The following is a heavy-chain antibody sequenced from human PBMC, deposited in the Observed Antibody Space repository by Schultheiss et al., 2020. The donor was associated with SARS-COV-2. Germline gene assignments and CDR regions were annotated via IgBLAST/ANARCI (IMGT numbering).Heavy chain of an antibody. D-gene: IGHD2-2*01. CDR1: GFTFSSYE. CDR2: ISSSGSTI. Sequence: GESLKISCAASGFTFSSYEMNWVRQAPGKGLEWVSYISSSGSTIYYADSVKGRFTISRDNAKNSLYLQMNSLRAEDTAVYYCARGGILSTSVLYGMDVWGQGTTVTVSS. J-gene: IGHJ6*02. CDR3: ARGGILSTSVLYGMDV. V-gene: IGHV3-48*03.